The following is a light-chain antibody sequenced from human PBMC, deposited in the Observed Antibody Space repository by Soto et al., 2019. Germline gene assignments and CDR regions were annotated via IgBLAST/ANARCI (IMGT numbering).Light chain of an antibody. V-gene: IGKV1-39*01. CDR1: RSISRW. J-gene: IGKJ3*01. CDR2: SAS. Sequence: DIQMTQSPSSLSASVGDRVTITCRAGRSISRWLTWYQQKPGKAPKLLIFSASSLQSGVPSRFSGSGSGTDFTLTISSLQPEDFATYFCQQSYTSPYTFGPGTKLDI. CDR3: QQSYTSPYT.